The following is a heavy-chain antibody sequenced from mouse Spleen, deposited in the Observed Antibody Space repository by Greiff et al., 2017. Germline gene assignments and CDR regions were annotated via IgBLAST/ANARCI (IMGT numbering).Heavy chain of an antibody. CDR1: GYTFTSYW. V-gene: IGHV1-7*01. CDR3: TRSDYFDY. CDR2: IDPETGGT. Sequence: QVQLQQSGAELAKPGASVKLSCKASGYTFTSYWMHWVKQRPGQGLEWIGAIDPETGGTAYNQKFKGKAILTADKSSSTAYMELRSLTSEDSAVYYCTRSDYFDYWGQGTTLTVSS. J-gene: IGHJ2*01.